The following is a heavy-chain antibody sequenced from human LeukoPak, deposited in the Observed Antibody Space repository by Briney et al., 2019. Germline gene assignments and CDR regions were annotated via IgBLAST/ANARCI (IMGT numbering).Heavy chain of an antibody. Sequence: GGSLRLSCAASGFTFSSYAMSWVRQAPGKGLEWVSAISGSGGSTYYADSVKGRFTTSRDNSKNTLYLQMNSLRAEDTAVYYCAKDPSRFRGYYDSSGYYNDAFDIWGQGTMVTVSS. CDR2: ISGSGGST. CDR3: AKDPSRFRGYYDSSGYYNDAFDI. J-gene: IGHJ3*02. D-gene: IGHD3-22*01. V-gene: IGHV3-23*01. CDR1: GFTFSSYA.